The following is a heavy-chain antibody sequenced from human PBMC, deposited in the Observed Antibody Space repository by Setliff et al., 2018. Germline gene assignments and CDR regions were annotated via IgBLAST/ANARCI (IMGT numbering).Heavy chain of an antibody. D-gene: IGHD3-22*01. CDR3: ARVWDSSGYLPLDY. V-gene: IGHV1-18*01. CDR1: GYTFTNYG. CDR2: IGAYNGNT. J-gene: IGHJ4*02. Sequence: ASVKVSCKASGYTFTNYGVTWVRQAPGQGLEWMGWIGAYNGNTYNAHKFQGRVTMTSDTSTSTAYMELSSLRSEDTAVYYCARVWDSSGYLPLDYWGQGTLVTVSS.